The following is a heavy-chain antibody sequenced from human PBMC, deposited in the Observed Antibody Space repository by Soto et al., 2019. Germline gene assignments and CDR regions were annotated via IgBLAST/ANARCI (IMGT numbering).Heavy chain of an antibody. D-gene: IGHD3-3*01. V-gene: IGHV3-9*01. CDR2: ITWNSVST. CDR1: GFSFDDFG. J-gene: IGHJ5*02. CDR3: AKERVRFLDA. Sequence: QLVESGGGLVQPGGSLRLSCVACGFSFDDFGMHWVRQAPGKGLEWISGITWNSVSTDYANSVKGRFTVSRDNAKNSLYLQMSSLTTEDTALYFCAKERVRFLDAWGQGTLVTVSS.